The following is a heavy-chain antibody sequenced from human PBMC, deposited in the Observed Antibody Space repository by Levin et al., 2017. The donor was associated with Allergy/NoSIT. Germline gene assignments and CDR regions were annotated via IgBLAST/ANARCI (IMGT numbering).Heavy chain of an antibody. CDR3: AREWPPPHYYMDV. Sequence: GGSLRLSCAASGFTFNNFAMIWVRQAPGKGLEWVSYIRSFSNTIDYADSVKGRFTISRDNAKNSLYLQMNSLTVEDTAVYYCAREWPPPHYYMDVWGKGTTVTVAS. CDR1: GFTFNNFA. CDR2: IRSFSNTI. V-gene: IGHV3-48*01. D-gene: IGHD5-12*01. J-gene: IGHJ6*03.